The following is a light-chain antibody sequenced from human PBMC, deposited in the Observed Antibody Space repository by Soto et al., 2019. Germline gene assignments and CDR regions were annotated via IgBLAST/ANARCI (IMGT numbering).Light chain of an antibody. CDR1: QSVSSRS. CDR2: DAS. Sequence: EIVFTQSPVTLSLSPGERGTLSCRASQSVSSRSLAWYQQKPGQAPRLLISDASNRAADIPDRFSGSGSGTDFTLTINRLEPEDFAVYYCQQYAGSPRTFGQGTKVDIK. V-gene: IGKV3-20*01. J-gene: IGKJ1*01. CDR3: QQYAGSPRT.